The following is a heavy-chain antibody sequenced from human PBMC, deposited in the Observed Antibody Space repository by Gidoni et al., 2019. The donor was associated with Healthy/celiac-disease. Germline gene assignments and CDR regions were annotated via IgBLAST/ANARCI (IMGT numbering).Heavy chain of an antibody. Sequence: QLQLQESGPGLVKPSETLSLTCTVSGGSLSSSSYYWGWIRQPPGKGLEWIGSIYYSGSHYYNPALKSRVTISVDTSKNQFSLKLSSVTAADTAVYYCARPRYCSSTSCYPYDAFDIWGQGTMVTVSS. CDR2: IYYSGSH. CDR3: ARPRYCSSTSCYPYDAFDI. V-gene: IGHV4-39*01. CDR1: GGSLSSSSYY. D-gene: IGHD2-2*01. J-gene: IGHJ3*02.